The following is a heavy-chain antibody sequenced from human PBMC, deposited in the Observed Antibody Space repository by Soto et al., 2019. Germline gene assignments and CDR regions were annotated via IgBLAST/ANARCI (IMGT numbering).Heavy chain of an antibody. Sequence: VGSLRLSCAASGFTFSHYGMHWVRQAPGKGLEWVAVISYDGNYKYYSDSVKGRFTISRDNSKNTLFLHMSSLRPEDTALYYCAKRRATGDYYLDYWGQGTLVTVSS. CDR3: AKRRATGDYYLDY. V-gene: IGHV3-30*18. CDR2: ISYDGNYK. J-gene: IGHJ4*02. CDR1: GFTFSHYG. D-gene: IGHD1-26*01.